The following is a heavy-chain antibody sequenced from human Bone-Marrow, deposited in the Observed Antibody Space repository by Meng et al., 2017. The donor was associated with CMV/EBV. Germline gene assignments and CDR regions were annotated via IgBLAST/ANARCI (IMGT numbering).Heavy chain of an antibody. CDR2: IIPILGIA. Sequence: SVKVSCKASGGTFSSYAISWVRQAPGQGLEWMGGIIPILGIANYAQKFQGRVTITADKSTSTAYMELNSLRAEDTAVYYCARGEDGGSYYYFGVIRYYFDYWGQGTLVTVSS. V-gene: IGHV1-69*10. D-gene: IGHD1-26*01. CDR3: ARGEDGGSYYYFGVIRYYFDY. J-gene: IGHJ4*02. CDR1: GGTFSSYA.